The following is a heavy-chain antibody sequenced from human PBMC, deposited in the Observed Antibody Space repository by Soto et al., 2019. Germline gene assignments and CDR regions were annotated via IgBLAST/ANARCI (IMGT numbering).Heavy chain of an antibody. CDR2: VYYTGAT. D-gene: IGHD4-17*01. Sequence: QVQLQQSGPRLVKPSETLSLTATVAIGPDRSPNWAGFRQPPGGGREWIGYVYYTGATAYTPSLRGRVTISADTSTNDISLTLNSVTAADTAVYYCVRQGIDYLHGLVDVWGQGNTVSVSS. CDR3: VRQGIDYLHGLVDV. CDR1: IGPDRSPN. V-gene: IGHV4-59*08. J-gene: IGHJ6*02.